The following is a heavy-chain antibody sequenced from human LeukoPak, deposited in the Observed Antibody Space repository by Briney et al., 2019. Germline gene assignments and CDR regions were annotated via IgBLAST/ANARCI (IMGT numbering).Heavy chain of an antibody. D-gene: IGHD3-10*01. CDR2: ISGTGGNT. J-gene: IGHJ4*02. Sequence: PGGSLRLSCAASGFTFSSYAMSWVRQAPGKGLEWVSGISGTGGNTYYADSVKGRFTISRDISKSTLYLQMNSLRDEDTAIYYCAKYGSGSYYNGLFWGQGTLVTVSS. CDR1: GFTFSSYA. CDR3: AKYGSGSYYNGLF. V-gene: IGHV3-23*01.